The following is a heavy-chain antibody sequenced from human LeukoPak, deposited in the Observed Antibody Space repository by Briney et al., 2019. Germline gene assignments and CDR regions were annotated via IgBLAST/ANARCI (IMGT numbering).Heavy chain of an antibody. Sequence: GGSLRLSCAASGFTVSSNYMSWVRQAPGKGLEWVGRTRNKANSYITEYAASVKGRFTISRDDSKNSLYLQMSSLKTDDTAMYYCASIRGTFGYWGQGTLVTVSS. CDR3: ASIRGTFGY. D-gene: IGHD1-26*01. V-gene: IGHV3-72*01. CDR2: TRNKANSYIT. CDR1: GFTVSSNY. J-gene: IGHJ4*02.